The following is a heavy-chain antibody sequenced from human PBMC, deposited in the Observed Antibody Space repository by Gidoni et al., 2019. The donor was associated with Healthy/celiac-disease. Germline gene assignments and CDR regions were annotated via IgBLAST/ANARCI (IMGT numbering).Heavy chain of an antibody. CDR1: GGPISSGGYY. CDR3: ARGPPRSYSQNGMDV. D-gene: IGHD4-4*01. V-gene: IGHV4-31*01. J-gene: IGHJ6*02. Sequence: QVQLQQSGPGLVKPSQTLSLTCTVSGGPISSGGYYWSWLRQHPGKGLEWIGYSYYSGSTYYNPSLKSLVTISVDTSKNQFSLKLSSVTAADTAVYYCARGPPRSYSQNGMDVWGQGTTVTVSS. CDR2: SYYSGST.